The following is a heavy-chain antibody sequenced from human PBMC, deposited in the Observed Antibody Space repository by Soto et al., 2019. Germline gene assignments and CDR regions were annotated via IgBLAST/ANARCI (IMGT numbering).Heavy chain of an antibody. D-gene: IGHD4-17*01. V-gene: IGHV4-39*01. CDR2: VYYRGRS. Sequence: PSETLSLTCTVSGGSVTNSSYYWGWIRQSPGKGLEWIGSVYYRGRSYSKSSVKSRITISVDPSKNRFSLSLTSVTASDTAVYFCVSQRTTAPTQAYFDYWGPGALVTVSS. CDR1: GGSVTNSSYY. J-gene: IGHJ4*02. CDR3: VSQRTTAPTQAYFDY.